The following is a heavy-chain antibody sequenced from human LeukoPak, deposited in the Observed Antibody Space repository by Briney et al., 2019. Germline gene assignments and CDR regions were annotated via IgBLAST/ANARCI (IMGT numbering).Heavy chain of an antibody. CDR3: ATEQTYYYDSSGFYYWRDFEY. CDR2: ISSSSSYI. V-gene: IGHV3-21*01. Sequence: GGSLRLSCAASGFTFSNYGMHWVRQAPGKGLEWVSSISSSSSYIYYADSVKGRFTISRDNAKNSLYLQMNSLRAEDTAVYYCATEQTYYYDSSGFYYWRDFEYWGQGALVTVSS. J-gene: IGHJ4*02. CDR1: GFTFSNYG. D-gene: IGHD3-22*01.